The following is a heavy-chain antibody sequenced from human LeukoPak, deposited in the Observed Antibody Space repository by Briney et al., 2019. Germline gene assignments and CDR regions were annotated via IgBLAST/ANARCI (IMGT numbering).Heavy chain of an antibody. Sequence: GGSLRLSCAASGFIFDDYGMNWVRQAPGKGLEWVSAISWNGGSTAYADSVKGRFTMSRDNAKNSLYLQMNSLRAEDTAVYYCARHLSGITGYTYGRGIDYWGQGTLVTVSS. CDR2: ISWNGGST. CDR3: ARHLSGITGYTYGRGIDY. D-gene: IGHD5-18*01. CDR1: GFIFDDYG. J-gene: IGHJ4*02. V-gene: IGHV3-20*04.